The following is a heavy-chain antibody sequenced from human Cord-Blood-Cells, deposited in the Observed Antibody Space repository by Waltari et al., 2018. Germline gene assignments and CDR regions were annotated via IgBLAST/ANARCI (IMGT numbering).Heavy chain of an antibody. Sequence: EVQLVESGGGLVQPGGSLRVSCAAFGFTVSSYWMSWVRQAPGKGLEWVANIKQDGSEKYYVDSVKGRFTISRDNAKNSLYLQMNSLRAEDTAVYYCARERDSLDYFDYWGQGTLVTVSS. V-gene: IGHV3-7*05. J-gene: IGHJ4*02. CDR3: ARERDSLDYFDY. CDR1: GFTVSSYW. CDR2: IKQDGSEK. D-gene: IGHD2-21*01.